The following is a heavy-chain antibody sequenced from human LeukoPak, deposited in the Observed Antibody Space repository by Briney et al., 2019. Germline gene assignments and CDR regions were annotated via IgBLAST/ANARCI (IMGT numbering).Heavy chain of an antibody. J-gene: IGHJ4*02. D-gene: IGHD1-26*01. CDR1: GGTFSSYA. CDR3: ARTYSGSLFDY. Sequence: ASVTVSCTASGGTFSSYAISWVRQAPGQGLEWMGGIIPIFGTANYAQKFQGRVTITADESTSTAYMELSSLRSEDTAIYYCARTYSGSLFDYWGQGTLVTVSS. CDR2: IIPIFGTA. V-gene: IGHV1-69*13.